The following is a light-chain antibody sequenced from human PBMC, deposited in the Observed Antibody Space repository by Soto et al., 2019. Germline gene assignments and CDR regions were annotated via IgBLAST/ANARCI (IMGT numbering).Light chain of an antibody. CDR1: STNIGAGYD. Sequence: QSVLTQPPSVSGAPGQRVTISCTGGSTNIGAGYDIHWYQQLPGTAPKLLIYDNTNRPSGVPDRFSGSKSGTSASLAITGLQAEDEADYYCQSYDSSLTGGVFGGGTKLTVL. CDR2: DNT. CDR3: QSYDSSLTGGV. V-gene: IGLV1-40*01. J-gene: IGLJ2*01.